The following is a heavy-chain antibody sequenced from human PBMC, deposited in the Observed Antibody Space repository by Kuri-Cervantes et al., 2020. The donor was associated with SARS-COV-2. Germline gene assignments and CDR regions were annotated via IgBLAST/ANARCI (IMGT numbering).Heavy chain of an antibody. Sequence: ASVKVSCKASGYTFTSYAMHWVRQAPGQRLEWMGWINAGNGNTKYSQKFQGRVTMTRDTSTSTVYMELSSLRSEDTAVYYCARDRAEPLAAGDRVYYGMDVWGQGTTVTVSS. CDR3: ARDRAEPLAAGDRVYYGMDV. J-gene: IGHJ6*02. CDR1: GYTFTSYA. V-gene: IGHV1-3*01. D-gene: IGHD6-25*01. CDR2: INAGNGNT.